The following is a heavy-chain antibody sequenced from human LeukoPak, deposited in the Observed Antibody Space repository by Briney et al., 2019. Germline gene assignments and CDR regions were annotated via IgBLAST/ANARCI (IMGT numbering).Heavy chain of an antibody. Sequence: PGGSLRLSCAASGFTFSSYNMRWVRETPGERLEWGSAIRGSGDSTNYADSVKGRFTISRDSSKNTLYLQMNSLRAEDTAVYYCAKYLSGYGTRYWGQGTLVTVSS. D-gene: IGHD5-12*01. CDR3: AKYLSGYGTRY. V-gene: IGHV3-23*01. CDR1: GFTFSSYN. J-gene: IGHJ4*02. CDR2: IRGSGDST.